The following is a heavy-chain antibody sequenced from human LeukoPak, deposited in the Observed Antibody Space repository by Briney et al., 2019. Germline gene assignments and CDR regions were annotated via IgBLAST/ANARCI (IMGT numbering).Heavy chain of an antibody. Sequence: ASVKVSCKASGYTFTGYYMHWVRQAPGQGLEWMGWINPNSGGTNYAQKFQGRVTMTRDTSISTAYMELSRLRSEDTAVYYCARDPLLTHCSSTSCYSYYYYSMDVWGQGTTVTVSS. CDR1: GYTFTGYY. CDR2: INPNSGGT. D-gene: IGHD2-2*01. V-gene: IGHV1-2*02. CDR3: ARDPLLTHCSSTSCYSYYYYSMDV. J-gene: IGHJ6*02.